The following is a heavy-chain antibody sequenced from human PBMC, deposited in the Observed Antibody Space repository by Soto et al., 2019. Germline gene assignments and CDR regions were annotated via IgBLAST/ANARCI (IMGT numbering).Heavy chain of an antibody. CDR1: GYTFTGYY. V-gene: IGHV1-2*04. CDR3: ARDRGWRWLVRPRRLGMDV. CDR2: INPNNCGT. J-gene: IGHJ6*02. D-gene: IGHD6-19*01. Sequence: ASVKVYCKASGYTFTGYYMHWVRQAPGQVLEWMGWINPNNCGTNYAQKCRVWVSMPRDTSLSTAYMERSRLRSDDTAVYYCARDRGWRWLVRPRRLGMDVGGQGTTVTVS.